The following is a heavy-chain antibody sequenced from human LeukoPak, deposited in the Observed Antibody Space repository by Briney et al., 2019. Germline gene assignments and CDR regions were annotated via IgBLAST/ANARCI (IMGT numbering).Heavy chain of an antibody. V-gene: IGHV3-48*03. CDR2: ISSSGSTI. Sequence: GGSLRLSCAASGFTFSSYEMNWLPQAPGKGLEWGSYISSSGSTIYYTDSVKGRFTISRDITKNSLYLHMNTLRAEDHAVYYFADLGSTIIGGVWGKGTTCTMSS. CDR1: GFTFSSYE. CDR3: ADLGSTIIGGV. D-gene: IGHD3-10*02. J-gene: IGHJ6*04.